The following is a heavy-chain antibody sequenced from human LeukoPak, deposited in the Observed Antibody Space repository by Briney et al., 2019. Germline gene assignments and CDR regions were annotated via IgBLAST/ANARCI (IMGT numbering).Heavy chain of an antibody. CDR3: ARPTDNYGYGY. J-gene: IGHJ4*02. Sequence: GESLKISCKGSGYSFTNYWIAWVRQMPGKGLGWMGIIYPDDSDTRYSPSFQGQVTISADKSLSTAYLQWSSLKASDTAMYFCARPTDNYGYGYWGQGTPVTVPS. D-gene: IGHD5-18*01. CDR1: GYSFTNYW. V-gene: IGHV5-51*01. CDR2: IYPDDSDT.